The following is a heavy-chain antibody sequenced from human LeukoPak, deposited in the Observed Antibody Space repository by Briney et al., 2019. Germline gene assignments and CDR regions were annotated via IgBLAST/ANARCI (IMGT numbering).Heavy chain of an antibody. CDR2: MHHSGTT. CDR3: AREVAGQYYYYMDV. D-gene: IGHD6-19*01. Sequence: SETLSLTCTVSGGSINPYYWTWIRQPPGKGLEWIGYMHHSGTTNHNPSLKRRVTISVDTSKNQFSLKLSSVTAADTAVYYCAREVAGQYYYYMDVWGKGTTVTVSS. J-gene: IGHJ6*03. CDR1: GGSINPYY. V-gene: IGHV4-59*12.